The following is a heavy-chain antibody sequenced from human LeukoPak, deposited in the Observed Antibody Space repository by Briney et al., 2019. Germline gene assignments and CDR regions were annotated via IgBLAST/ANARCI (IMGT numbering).Heavy chain of an antibody. CDR2: ISAYNGNT. Sequence: GASVKVSCKASGYTFTSYGISWVRQAPGQGLEWMGWISAYNGNTNYAQKLQGRVTMTTDTSTSTAYMELRSLRSDDTAVYYCARSGGGQWLVVGEYFDYWGQGTLVTVSS. J-gene: IGHJ4*02. CDR1: GYTFTSYG. CDR3: ARSGGGQWLVVGEYFDY. V-gene: IGHV1-18*01. D-gene: IGHD6-19*01.